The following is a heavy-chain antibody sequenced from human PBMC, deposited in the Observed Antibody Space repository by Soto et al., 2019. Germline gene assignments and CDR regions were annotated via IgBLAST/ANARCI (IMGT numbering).Heavy chain of an antibody. V-gene: IGHV3-23*01. CDR2: ISRTGGST. CDR3: AKVERGIGPPLGGGFDS. J-gene: IGHJ4*02. Sequence: EVQLLESGGGVVQPGGSLRLSCAGSGYTHTFNTYAMSWVRQAPGKGLEWVAGISRTGGSTYYADSVKGRFTISRHNSKDTLFLQMSSLRVDDAAVYFCAKVERGIGPPLGGGFDSWGRGTLVTVSS. D-gene: IGHD6-13*01. CDR1: GYTHTFNTYA.